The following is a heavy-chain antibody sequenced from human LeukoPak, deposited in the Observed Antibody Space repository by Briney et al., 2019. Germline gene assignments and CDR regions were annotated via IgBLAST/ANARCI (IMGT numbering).Heavy chain of an antibody. J-gene: IGHJ4*02. Sequence: GGSLRLSCAASGFTFSRNWMSWVRQAPVKGLEWVANIKQDGSEKHYVDSVKGRFTISRDTSKNTVYLQMNSLRPEDTAVYFCARDGEYSRGYGLDYWGQGTLVTVSS. CDR2: IKQDGSEK. CDR3: ARDGEYSRGYGLDY. CDR1: GFTFSRNW. D-gene: IGHD5-18*01. V-gene: IGHV3-7*01.